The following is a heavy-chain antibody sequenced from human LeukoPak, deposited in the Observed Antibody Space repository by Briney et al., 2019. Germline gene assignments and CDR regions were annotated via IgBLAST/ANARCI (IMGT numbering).Heavy chain of an antibody. CDR3: ARVRYGELDV. D-gene: IGHD4-17*01. CDR1: GFTFSSYT. J-gene: IGHJ6*02. CDR2: MSGSGGST. Sequence: GGSLRLSCAASGFTFSSYTMSWVRQAPGKGLEWVSSMSGSGGSTYYADSVKGRFTISRDDSKNTLYLQMNSLRAEDTAVYYCARVRYGELDVWGQGTTVTVSS. V-gene: IGHV3-23*01.